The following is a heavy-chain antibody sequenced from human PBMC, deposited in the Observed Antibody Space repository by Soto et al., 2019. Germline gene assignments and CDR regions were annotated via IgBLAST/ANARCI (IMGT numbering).Heavy chain of an antibody. Sequence: ASVKVSCKASGYTFTVYYMHWVRQAPGQGLEWMGWINPKSGGTMYPQKFQGRVTMTWDTSISTAYMALTRLRSDDTAVYYCARDLANGGASAGFDYWGQGTLVTVSS. CDR3: ARDLANGGASAGFDY. V-gene: IGHV1-2*02. CDR2: INPKSGGT. J-gene: IGHJ4*02. CDR1: GYTFTVYY.